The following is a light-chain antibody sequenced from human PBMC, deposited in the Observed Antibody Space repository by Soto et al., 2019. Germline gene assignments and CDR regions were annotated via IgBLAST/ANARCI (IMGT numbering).Light chain of an antibody. Sequence: EIVLTQSPGTLSLSPGERATLSCRASESVSNNYLAWYQRKPGQAPRLLIYGASYRAPDIPYRFSDSGSGTDFTLTIARLEAEDFAVYICQQYGSTPPTFGLGTKVEI. CDR2: GAS. V-gene: IGKV3-20*01. J-gene: IGKJ1*01. CDR3: QQYGSTPPT. CDR1: ESVSNNY.